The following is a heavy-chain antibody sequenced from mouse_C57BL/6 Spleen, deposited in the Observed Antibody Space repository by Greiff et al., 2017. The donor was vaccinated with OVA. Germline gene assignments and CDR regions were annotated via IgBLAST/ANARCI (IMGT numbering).Heavy chain of an antibody. V-gene: IGHV1-82*01. CDR2: IYPGDGDT. D-gene: IGHD2-2*01. Sequence: QVQLQQSGPELVKPGASVKISCKASGYAFSSSWMNWVKQRPGKGLEWIGRIYPGDGDTNYNGKFKGKATLTADKSSSTAYMQLSSLTSEDSAVYFCARYGYDEWYYFDYWGQGTTLTVSS. CDR3: ARYGYDEWYYFDY. J-gene: IGHJ2*01. CDR1: GYAFSSSW.